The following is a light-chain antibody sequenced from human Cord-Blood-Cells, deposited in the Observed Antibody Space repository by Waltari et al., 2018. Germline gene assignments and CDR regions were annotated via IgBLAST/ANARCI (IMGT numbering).Light chain of an antibody. CDR2: EGS. J-gene: IGLJ3*02. CDR1: SSDVGSYNL. Sequence: QSALTQPASVSGSPGQSITISRTGTSSDVGSYNLVSWYQQHPGKAPKLMIYEGSKRPSGFSNRFSGSKSGNTASLTISGLQAEDEADYYCCSYAGSSTLVFGGGTKLTVL. CDR3: CSYAGSSTLV. V-gene: IGLV2-23*01.